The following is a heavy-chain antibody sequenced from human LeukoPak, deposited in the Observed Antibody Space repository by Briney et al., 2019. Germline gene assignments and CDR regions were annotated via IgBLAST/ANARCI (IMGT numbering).Heavy chain of an antibody. J-gene: IGHJ3*02. V-gene: IGHV1-2*02. Sequence: ASVKVSCKASGYTFTGYYMHWVRQAPGQGLEWMGWINPNSGGTNYAQTLQGRVTMTTDTSTSTAYMELRSLRSDATAVYYCARARAHAFDIWGQGTMVTVSS. CDR3: ARARAHAFDI. CDR1: GYTFTGYY. CDR2: INPNSGGT.